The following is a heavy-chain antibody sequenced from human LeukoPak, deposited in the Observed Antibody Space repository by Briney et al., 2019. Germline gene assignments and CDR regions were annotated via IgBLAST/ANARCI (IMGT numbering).Heavy chain of an antibody. CDR2: IYYSGST. D-gene: IGHD6-13*01. CDR3: ARGLMMAVAGRGEFHY. Sequence: SETLSLTCTVSGGSISSYYWSWIRQAPGKGLEWIGYIYYSGSTNYNPSLKSRVTISVDTSKNQFSLKLNSVTAADTAVYYCARGLMMAVAGRGEFHYWGQGTLVTVSS. CDR1: GGSISSYY. J-gene: IGHJ4*02. V-gene: IGHV4-59*01.